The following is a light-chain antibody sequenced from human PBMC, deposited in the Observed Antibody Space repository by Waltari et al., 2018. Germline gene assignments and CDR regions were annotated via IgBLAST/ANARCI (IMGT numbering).Light chain of an antibody. CDR3: QQRTTWT. CDR1: QSVINY. J-gene: IGKJ1*01. Sequence: EIVLTQSPVPLSLSPGDRAALSCRASQSVINYLAWYQQKPGQAPRLLIYDASNRATGVPARFSGSGSGIDFTLTISSLEPEDFAVYYCQQRTTWTFGEGTKVEIK. V-gene: IGKV3-11*01. CDR2: DAS.